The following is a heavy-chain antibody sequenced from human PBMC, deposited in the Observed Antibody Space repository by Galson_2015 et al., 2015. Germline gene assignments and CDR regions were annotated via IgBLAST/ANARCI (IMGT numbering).Heavy chain of an antibody. CDR1: GFTFSLYG. CDR2: IQSDGNKR. CDR3: ARDGGPATGGLDCHY. D-gene: IGHD2-21*02. J-gene: IGHJ4*02. Sequence: SLRLSCAASGFTFSLYGMHWVRQAPGKGLEWVAVIQSDGNKRCSTDSVRGRFTISRDNSKNTVSLQMDSLRVEDTAIYYCARDGGPATGGLDCHYWGQGTRVTVSS. V-gene: IGHV3-30*12.